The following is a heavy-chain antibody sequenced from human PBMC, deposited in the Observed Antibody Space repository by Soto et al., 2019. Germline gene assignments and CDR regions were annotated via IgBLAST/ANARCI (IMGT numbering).Heavy chain of an antibody. Sequence: EVQLVQSGAEVKKPGESLQISCKGSGYSFTSYWIGWLRQMPGKGLEWMGIIFPGDSDTRYNPSFQGQVTISADKSISTAYLQWSSLQASDTAMYYCERRDQYYYYFDVWGKGTTLTVSS. V-gene: IGHV5-51*03. J-gene: IGHJ6*03. CDR3: ERRDQYYYYFDV. CDR2: IFPGDSDT. CDR1: GYSFTSYW.